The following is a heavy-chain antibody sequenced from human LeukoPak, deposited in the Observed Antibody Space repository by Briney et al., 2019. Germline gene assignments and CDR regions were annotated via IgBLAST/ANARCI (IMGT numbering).Heavy chain of an antibody. V-gene: IGHV3-48*03. CDR1: GFTFSSYE. CDR3: ARGSTSWYYFDY. Sequence: PGGSLRLSCAASGFTFSSYEMNWVRQAPGKGLEWVSYITTSGRTIYYADSVKGRFTISRDNAKNSVFLQMSSLRAEDTAVYYCARGSTSWYYFDYWGQGSLVTVSS. J-gene: IGHJ4*02. D-gene: IGHD2-2*01. CDR2: ITTSGRTI.